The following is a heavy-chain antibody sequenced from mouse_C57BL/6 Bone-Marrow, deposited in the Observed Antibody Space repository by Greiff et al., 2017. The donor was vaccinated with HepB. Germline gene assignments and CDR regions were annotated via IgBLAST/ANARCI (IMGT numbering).Heavy chain of an antibody. CDR3: ARSYYDYGGFAY. CDR2: IWTGGGT. V-gene: IGHV2-9-1*01. D-gene: IGHD2-4*01. Sequence: VQLQESGPGLVAPSQSLSITCTVSGFSLTSYAISWVRQPPGKGLEWLGVIWTGGGTNYNSALKSRMSISKDNSKSQVFLKMNSLQTDDTASYYCARSYYDYGGFAYWGQGTLVTVSA. J-gene: IGHJ3*01. CDR1: GFSLTSYA.